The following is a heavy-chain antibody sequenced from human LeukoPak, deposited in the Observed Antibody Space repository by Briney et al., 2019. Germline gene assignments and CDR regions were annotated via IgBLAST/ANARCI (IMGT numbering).Heavy chain of an antibody. D-gene: IGHD6-19*01. CDR2: IRRDGSAR. V-gene: IGHV3-7*01. CDR3: ARDNSGFDY. J-gene: IGHJ4*02. CDR1: GFTFNNYW. Sequence: PGGSLRLSCVASGFTFNNYWMTWVRQAPGKGLEWVANIRRDGSARYYGDSVKGRFTISRDDAKNSLFLQMNSLRADDTALYYCARDNSGFDYWGQGTLVTVSS.